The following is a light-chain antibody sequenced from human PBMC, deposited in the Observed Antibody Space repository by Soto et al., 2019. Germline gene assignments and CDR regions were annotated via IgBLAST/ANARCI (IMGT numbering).Light chain of an antibody. J-gene: IGKJ1*01. V-gene: IGKV3-15*01. CDR2: GAS. Sequence: EIVMTQSPATLSVSPGERATLSCRASQSVSSNLAWYQQKPGQAPRILIYGASTRATGVPARFRRSGRRTEFTLTISSLQSEDFAVYYCQQYNNWPQTFGQGTKVDIK. CDR1: QSVSSN. CDR3: QQYNNWPQT.